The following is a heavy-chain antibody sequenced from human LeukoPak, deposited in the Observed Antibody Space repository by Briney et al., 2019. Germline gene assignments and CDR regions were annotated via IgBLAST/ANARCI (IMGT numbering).Heavy chain of an antibody. D-gene: IGHD1-14*01. CDR1: GFSFSAAW. Sequence: GGSLRLSCAASGFSFSAAWMHWVRQSPGKGLVWVARITSDGFSTTYAESVKGRFAISRDNAKNTLYLQMNSLRVEDTAIYYCARDWYHAIDYWGQGALVTVSS. CDR2: ITSDGFST. CDR3: ARDWYHAIDY. V-gene: IGHV3-74*03. J-gene: IGHJ4*02.